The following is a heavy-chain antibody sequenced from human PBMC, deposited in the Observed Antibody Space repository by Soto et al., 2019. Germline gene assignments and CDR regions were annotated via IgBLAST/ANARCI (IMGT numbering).Heavy chain of an antibody. V-gene: IGHV1-69*06. CDR2: IIPIFGTA. CDR3: AREAAPYYYDSSGYYGFGY. Sequence: SVEVCWEASRGTFSSYAISWARHAPGQGLEWMGGIIPIFGTANYAQKFQGRVTITADKSTSTAYMELSSLRSEDTAVYYCAREAAPYYYDSSGYYGFGYRGQRTLVTVSS. CDR1: RGTFSSYA. D-gene: IGHD3-22*01. J-gene: IGHJ4*02.